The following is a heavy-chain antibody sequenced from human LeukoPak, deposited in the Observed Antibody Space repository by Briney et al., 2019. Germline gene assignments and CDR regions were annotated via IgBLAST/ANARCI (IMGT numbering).Heavy chain of an antibody. Sequence: VASVWVSCKASGYTFTGYYMHWVRQAPGQGLEWMGWINPNSGGTNYAQKFQGRVTMTRDTSISTAYMELSRLRSDDTAVYYCARELSSGNYFDYWGQGTLVTVSS. CDR1: GYTFTGYY. J-gene: IGHJ4*02. D-gene: IGHD1-26*01. CDR2: INPNSGGT. V-gene: IGHV1-2*02. CDR3: ARELSSGNYFDY.